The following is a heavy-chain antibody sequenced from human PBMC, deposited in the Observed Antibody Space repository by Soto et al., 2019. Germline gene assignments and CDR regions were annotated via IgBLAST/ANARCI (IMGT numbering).Heavy chain of an antibody. CDR1: GYTLTSYG. Sequence: ASVKVSCKASGYTLTSYGISWVRQAPGQGLEWMGWISAYNGNTNYAQKLQGRVTMTTDTSKSTAYMELRSLRSDDTAVYYCARALYYDILTGYYASSPLDYWGQGTLVTVSS. V-gene: IGHV1-18*01. CDR3: ARALYYDILTGYYASSPLDY. J-gene: IGHJ4*02. D-gene: IGHD3-9*01. CDR2: ISAYNGNT.